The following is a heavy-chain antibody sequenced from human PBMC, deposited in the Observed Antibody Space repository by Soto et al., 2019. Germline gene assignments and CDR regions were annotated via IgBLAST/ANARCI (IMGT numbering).Heavy chain of an antibody. V-gene: IGHV4-30-4*01. D-gene: IGHD3-10*01. J-gene: IGHJ5*02. CDR3: ARVDNYYGSGSPNWFDP. CDR1: GGSISSGDYY. Sequence: QVQLQESGPGLVKPSQTLSLTCTVSGGSISSGDYYWSWIRQPPGKGLEWIGYIYYSGSTYYNPPLKSRVTISVDTSKNQFSLKLSSVTAADTAVYYCARVDNYYGSGSPNWFDPWGQGTLVTVSS. CDR2: IYYSGST.